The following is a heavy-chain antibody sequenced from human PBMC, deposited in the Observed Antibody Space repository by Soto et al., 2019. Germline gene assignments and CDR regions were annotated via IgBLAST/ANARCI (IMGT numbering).Heavy chain of an antibody. CDR3: ARPKTLYSGTEIDAFDI. CDR2: IFSNDEK. J-gene: IGHJ3*02. Sequence: ETLSLTCTVSGGSISSYYWSWIRQPPGEALEWLAHIFSNDEKSYSTSLNSRLTISKDTSKSQVVLTMTNMDPVDTATYYCARPKTLYSGTEIDAFDIWGQGTVVTVSS. V-gene: IGHV2-26*02. D-gene: IGHD1-26*01. CDR1: GGSISSYYW.